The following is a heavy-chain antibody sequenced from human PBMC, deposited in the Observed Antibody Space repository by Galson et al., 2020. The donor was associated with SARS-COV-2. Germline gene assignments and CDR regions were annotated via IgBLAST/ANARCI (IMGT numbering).Heavy chain of an antibody. Sequence: GGSLRLSCTASGFNQRTYDMHWVRPATGKGLEWVSGIGTAGDTYYTGSVQGRFTISRENAKNSLYLQMNSLRAGDTAVYYCARDRTQNDIVTGYYYYGMDVWGQGTTVTVSS. CDR3: ARDRTQNDIVTGYYYYGMDV. CDR2: IGTAGDT. D-gene: IGHD3-9*01. V-gene: IGHV3-13*01. J-gene: IGHJ6*02. CDR1: GFNQRTYD.